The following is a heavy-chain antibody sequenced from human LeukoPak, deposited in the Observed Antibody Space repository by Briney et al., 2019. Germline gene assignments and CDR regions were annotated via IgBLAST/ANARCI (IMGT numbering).Heavy chain of an antibody. CDR3: ARDRGPYSRGESGFDS. J-gene: IGHJ4*02. CDR1: GFTFSSLW. CDR2: INGDGSST. V-gene: IGHV3-74*01. D-gene: IGHD6-13*01. Sequence: GGSLKLSCAASGFTFSSLWMHWVRQAPGKGLVWVSRINGDGSSTSYADSVKGRFTISRDNAKNTLYLQMNSLRVEDTAVYYCARDRGPYSRGESGFDSWGQGTLVTVSS.